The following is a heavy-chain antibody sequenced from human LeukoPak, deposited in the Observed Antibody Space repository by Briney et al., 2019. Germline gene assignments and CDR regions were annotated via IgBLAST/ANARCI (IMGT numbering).Heavy chain of an antibody. V-gene: IGHV4-4*07. CDR1: GGSISSYY. D-gene: IGHD5-12*01. Sequence: SETLSLTCTVSGGSISSYYWSWIRQPAGKGLEWIGRISTSWSTNYNPSRKTRVTMSVDTSKNQFSLKLSSVTAADTAVYYCARGPRVATNENFDYWGQGTLVTASS. CDR2: ISTSWST. J-gene: IGHJ4*02. CDR3: ARGPRVATNENFDY.